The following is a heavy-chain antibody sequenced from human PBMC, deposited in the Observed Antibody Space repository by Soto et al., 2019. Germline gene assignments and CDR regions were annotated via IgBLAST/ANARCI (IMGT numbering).Heavy chain of an antibody. Sequence: ASVKVSCKASGYTFTSYDINWVRQATGQGLEWMGWVNPNSGNTGYAQKFQGRVTMTRNTSISTAYMELSSLRSEDTAVYYCARGKVEGIAARPVGYWGQGTLVTVSS. V-gene: IGHV1-8*01. J-gene: IGHJ4*02. CDR1: GYTFTSYD. CDR3: ARGKVEGIAARPVGY. D-gene: IGHD6-6*01. CDR2: VNPNSGNT.